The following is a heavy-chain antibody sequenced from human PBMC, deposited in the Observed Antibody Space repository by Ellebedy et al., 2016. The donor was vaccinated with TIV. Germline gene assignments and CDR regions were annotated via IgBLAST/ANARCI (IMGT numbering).Heavy chain of an antibody. J-gene: IGHJ4*02. CDR2: IGIAATI. CDR3: ARRSTDFAFDS. V-gene: IGHV3-69-1*01. Sequence: PGGSLRLSCAASGFIFSNYGVNWVRQAPGKGLEWVSYIGIAATIHYADSHYADFVKGRFTISRDNAKSSLYLQMNSLRAEDTAVYFCARRSTDFAFDSWGQGTLVTVSS. CDR1: GFIFSNYG. D-gene: IGHD3/OR15-3a*01.